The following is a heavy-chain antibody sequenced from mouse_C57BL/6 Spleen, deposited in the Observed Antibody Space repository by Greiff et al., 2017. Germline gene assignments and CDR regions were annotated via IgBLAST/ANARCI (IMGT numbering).Heavy chain of an antibody. J-gene: IGHJ3*01. CDR3: AREEDGYPY. CDR1: GFTFSSYA. Sequence: DVQLQESGGGLVKPGGSLKLSCAASGFTFSSYAMSWVRQTPEKRLEWVATISDGGSYTYYPDNVKGRFTISRDNAKNNLYLQMSHLKSEDTAMYYCAREEDGYPYWGQGTLVTVSA. D-gene: IGHD2-3*01. CDR2: ISDGGSYT. V-gene: IGHV5-4*01.